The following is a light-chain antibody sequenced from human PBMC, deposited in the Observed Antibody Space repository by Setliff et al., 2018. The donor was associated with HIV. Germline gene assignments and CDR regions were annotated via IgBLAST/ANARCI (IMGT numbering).Light chain of an antibody. CDR3: QSYDNALTGLVV. CDR2: GNN. V-gene: IGLV1-40*01. J-gene: IGLJ2*01. Sequence: QSVLAQPPSVPGAPGQRVTISCTGNTSSLGAGFGVHWYQQFPGTAPKLLIYGNNNRPSGVPDRFSGSKSGTAASLAITGLQAEDEAIYYCQSYDNALTGLVVFGGGTK. CDR1: TSSLGAGFG.